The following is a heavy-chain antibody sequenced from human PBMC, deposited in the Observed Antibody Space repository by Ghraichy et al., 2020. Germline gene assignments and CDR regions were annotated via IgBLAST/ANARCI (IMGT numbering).Heavy chain of an antibody. CDR1: GFTFSSYS. J-gene: IGHJ6*02. CDR2: ISSSSSYI. D-gene: IGHD2-15*01. V-gene: IGHV3-21*01. Sequence: GGSLRLSCAASGFTFSSYSMNWVRQAPGKGLEWVSSISSSSSYIYYADSVKGRFTISRDNAKNSLYLQMNSLRAEDTAVYYCARIGVVVAATPYYGMDVWGQGTTVTVSS. CDR3: ARIGVVVAATPYYGMDV.